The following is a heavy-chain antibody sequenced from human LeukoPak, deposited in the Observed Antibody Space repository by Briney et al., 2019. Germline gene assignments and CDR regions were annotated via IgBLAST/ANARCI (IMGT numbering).Heavy chain of an antibody. CDR2: ISSASDSI. CDR1: GFTFSTIS. J-gene: IGHJ3*02. Sequence: GGSLRLSCEASGFTFSTISMNWVRQAPGKGLEWISYISSASDSIHYADSVKGRFTISRDNDKHSLYLQMTSLTVDDTAIYFCACRAMEATLLEDAYDTWGQGTMVTVSS. CDR3: ACRAMEATLLEDAYDT. D-gene: IGHD1-1*01. V-gene: IGHV3-48*04.